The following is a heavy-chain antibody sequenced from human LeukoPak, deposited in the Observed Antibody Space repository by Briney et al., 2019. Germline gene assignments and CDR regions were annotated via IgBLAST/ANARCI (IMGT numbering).Heavy chain of an antibody. CDR2: INPNSGGT. J-gene: IGHJ4*02. Sequence: ASVKVSCKASGYTFTGYYMHWVRQAPGQGLEWMGWINPNSGGTNYAQKFQGRVTMTRDTSISTAYMELSRLRSDDTAVYYCARAGALEAFGDFDYWGQGTLVTVSS. CDR3: ARAGALEAFGDFDY. V-gene: IGHV1-2*02. CDR1: GYTFTGYY. D-gene: IGHD3-10*01.